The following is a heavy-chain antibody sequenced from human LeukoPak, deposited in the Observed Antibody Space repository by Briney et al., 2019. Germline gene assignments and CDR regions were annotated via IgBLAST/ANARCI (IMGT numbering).Heavy chain of an antibody. V-gene: IGHV4-31*03. D-gene: IGHD6-13*01. Sequence: SETLSLTCTVSGGSISSGGYYWSWIRQHPGKGLEWIGYIYYSGSTYYNPSLKSRVTISVDTSKNQFSLKLSSVTAADTAVYYCARSLGAVADYNWFDPWGQGTLVTVSS. CDR2: IYYSGST. CDR3: ARSLGAVADYNWFDP. CDR1: GGSISSGGYY. J-gene: IGHJ5*02.